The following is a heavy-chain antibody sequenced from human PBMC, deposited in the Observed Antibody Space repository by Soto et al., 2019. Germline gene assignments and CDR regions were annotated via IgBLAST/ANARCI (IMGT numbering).Heavy chain of an antibody. CDR2: ISYDGSNK. V-gene: IGHV3-30*18. CDR1: GFTFSSYG. CDR3: AKVREAGYSYANDAFDI. J-gene: IGHJ3*02. Sequence: PVGSLRLSCAASGFTFSSYGMHWVRQAPGKGLEWVAVISYDGSNKYYADSVKGRFTISRDNSKNTLYLQMNSLRAEDTAVYYCAKVREAGYSYANDAFDIWGQGTMVTVSS. D-gene: IGHD5-18*01.